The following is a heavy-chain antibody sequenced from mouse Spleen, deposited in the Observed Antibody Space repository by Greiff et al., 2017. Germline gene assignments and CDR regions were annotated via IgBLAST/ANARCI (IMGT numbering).Heavy chain of an antibody. Sequence: EVQLQQSGAELVKPGASVKLSCTASGFNIKDYYMHWVKQRTEQGLEWIGRIDPEDGETKYAPKFQGKATITADTSSNTAYMELRSLTSEDTAVYYCARKDHRDWYFDVWGAGTTVTVSS. J-gene: IGHJ1*01. CDR3: ARKDHRDWYFDV. D-gene: IGHD3-1*01. V-gene: IGHV14-2*01. CDR1: GFNIKDYY. CDR2: IDPEDGET.